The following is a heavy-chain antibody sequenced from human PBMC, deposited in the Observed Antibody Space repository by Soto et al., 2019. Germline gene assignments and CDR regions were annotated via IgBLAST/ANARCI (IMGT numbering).Heavy chain of an antibody. CDR2: ISYDGSNK. Sequence: PGGSLRLSCAASGFTFSSYAMHWVRQAPGKGLEWVAVISYDGSNKYYADSVKGRFTVSRDNSKNTLYLQMNSLRAEDTAVYYCASLWFGELLNPFDYWGQGTLVTVSS. D-gene: IGHD3-10*01. J-gene: IGHJ4*02. CDR1: GFTFSSYA. CDR3: ASLWFGELLNPFDY. V-gene: IGHV3-30-3*01.